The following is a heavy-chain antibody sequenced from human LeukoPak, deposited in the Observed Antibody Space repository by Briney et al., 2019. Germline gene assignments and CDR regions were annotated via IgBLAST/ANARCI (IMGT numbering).Heavy chain of an antibody. CDR1: GFTFNNYA. D-gene: IGHD5-18*01. J-gene: IGHJ1*01. Sequence: GGSLRLSCAASGFTFNNYAMSWVRQAPGKGLEWVSTISGPGGSTYYADSVKGRFTISRDNSKNTPYVQMSSLRDEDTAVYYCAKGALLIQEYFQHWGQGTLVTVSS. CDR3: AKGALLIQEYFQH. V-gene: IGHV3-23*01. CDR2: ISGPGGST.